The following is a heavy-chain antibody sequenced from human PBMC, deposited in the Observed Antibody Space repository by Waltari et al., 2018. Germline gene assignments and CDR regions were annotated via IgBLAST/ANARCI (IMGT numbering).Heavy chain of an antibody. CDR1: GFTFSSYA. Sequence: QVQLVESGGGVVQPGRSLRLSCAASGFTFSSYAMHWVRQAPGKGLEWVAVISYDGSNKYYADSVKGRFTISRDNSKNTLYLQMNSLRAEDTAVYYCASSHSSGWYGTMGYWGQGTLVTVSS. CDR2: ISYDGSNK. CDR3: ASSHSSGWYGTMGY. J-gene: IGHJ4*02. D-gene: IGHD6-19*01. V-gene: IGHV3-30-3*01.